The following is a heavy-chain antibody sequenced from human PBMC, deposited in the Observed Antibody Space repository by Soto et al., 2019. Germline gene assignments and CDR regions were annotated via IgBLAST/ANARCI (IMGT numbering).Heavy chain of an antibody. V-gene: IGHV3-21*01. CDR1: GFTFNSYS. CDR3: ARDFSITIFGVGGY. CDR2: ISSSSSHI. J-gene: IGHJ4*02. Sequence: EVQLVESGGGLVKPGGSLRLSCAASGFTFNSYSMNWVRQAPGKGLEWVSSISSSSSHIYYADSVQGRFTISRDKAKNSLYLQMNSLRAEDTAVYYCARDFSITIFGVGGYWGQGSLVTVSS. D-gene: IGHD3-3*01.